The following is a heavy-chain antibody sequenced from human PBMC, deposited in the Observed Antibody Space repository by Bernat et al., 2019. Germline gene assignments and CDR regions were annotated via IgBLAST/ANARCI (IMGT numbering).Heavy chain of an antibody. J-gene: IGHJ6*02. CDR3: AKEYVAARPFGMDV. V-gene: IGHV3-30*18. D-gene: IGHD6-6*01. CDR2: ISYDGSNK. CDR1: GFTFSSYG. Sequence: QVQLVESGGGVVQPGRSLRLSCAASGFTFSSYGMHWVRQAPGKGLEGGAVISYDGSNKYYADSVKGRFTISRDNSKNTLYLQMNSLRAEDTAVYYCAKEYVAARPFGMDVWGQGTTVTVSS.